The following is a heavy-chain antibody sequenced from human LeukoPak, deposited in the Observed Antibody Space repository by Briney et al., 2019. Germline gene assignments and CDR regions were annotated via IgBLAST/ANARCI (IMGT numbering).Heavy chain of an antibody. J-gene: IGHJ6*02. Sequence: TVSCTASGYTFTGYYMHWVRQMPGKGLEWMGIIYPGDSDTRYSPSFQGQVTISADKSISTAYLQWSSLKASDTAMYYCARRGFEGSWSHVDVWGQGTTVTVSS. D-gene: IGHD6-13*01. V-gene: IGHV5-51*01. CDR1: GYTFTGYY. CDR2: IYPGDSDT. CDR3: ARRGFEGSWSHVDV.